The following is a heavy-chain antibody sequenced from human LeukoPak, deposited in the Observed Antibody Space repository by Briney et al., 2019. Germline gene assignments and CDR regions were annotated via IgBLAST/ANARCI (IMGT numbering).Heavy chain of an antibody. CDR1: GYTFTSYD. V-gene: IGHV1-8*01. CDR2: MNPNSGNT. J-gene: IGHJ3*02. D-gene: IGHD3-22*01. CDR3: ARVGYYDSSGYYFLAFDI. Sequence: ASVKVSCKASGYTFTSYDINWVRQATGQGLEWMGWMNPNSGNTGYAQKFQGRVTMTRNTSRSTAYMELSSLRSEDTAVYYCARVGYYDSSGYYFLAFDIWGQGTMVTVSS.